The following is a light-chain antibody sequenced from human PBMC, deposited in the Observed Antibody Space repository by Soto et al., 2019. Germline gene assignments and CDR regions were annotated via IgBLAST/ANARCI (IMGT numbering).Light chain of an antibody. J-gene: IGLJ3*02. CDR1: SSDVGGYNY. V-gene: IGLV2-14*01. CDR2: EVS. Sequence: QPVLTQPASVSGSPGQSITISCTGTSSDVGGYNYVSWYQQHPGKAPKLMIYEVSNRPSGVSNRFSGSKSGNTASLTISGLRTEDEADYYCQSYDNILSGPLFGGGTKLTVL. CDR3: QSYDNILSGPL.